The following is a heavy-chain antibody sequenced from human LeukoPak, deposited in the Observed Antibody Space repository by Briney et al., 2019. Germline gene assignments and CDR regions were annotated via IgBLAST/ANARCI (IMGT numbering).Heavy chain of an antibody. J-gene: IGHJ3*02. V-gene: IGHV3-30*04. D-gene: IGHD3-22*01. CDR2: ISYDGSNK. CDR3: ARNRAECYYDSNDAFDI. Sequence: GGSLRLSCAASGFTFSSYAMHWVRQAPGKGLEWVAVISYDGSNKYYADSVKGRFTISRDNSKNTLYLQMNSLRAEDTAVYYCARNRAECYYDSNDAFDIWGQGTMVTVSS. CDR1: GFTFSSYA.